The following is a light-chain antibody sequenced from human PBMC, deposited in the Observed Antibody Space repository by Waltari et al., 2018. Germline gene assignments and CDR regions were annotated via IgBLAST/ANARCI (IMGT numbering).Light chain of an antibody. J-gene: IGLJ1*01. V-gene: IGLV2-14*01. CDR3: SSYSSSNTPHYV. Sequence: QSALTQPASVSGSPGQSLAISCTGTSSDVGGYNYVSWYQQHPGKAPKLIIYNVSNRPSGVSGRFSGSKSGNTASLTISGLQADDEADYYCSSYSSSNTPHYVFGTGTKVTVL. CDR1: SSDVGGYNY. CDR2: NVS.